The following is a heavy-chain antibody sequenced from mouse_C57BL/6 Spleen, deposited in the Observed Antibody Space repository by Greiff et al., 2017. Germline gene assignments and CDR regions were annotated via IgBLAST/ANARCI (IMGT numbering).Heavy chain of an antibody. J-gene: IGHJ4*01. CDR1: GYTFTSYW. CDR3: ARRPLDYAMDY. V-gene: IGHV1-69*01. CDR2: IDPSDSYT. Sequence: QVQLQQSGAELVMPGASVKLSCKASGYTFTSYWMHWVKQRPGQGLEWIGEIDPSDSYTNYNQKFKGKSTLTVDKSSSTAYMQLSSLTSEDSAVYYCARRPLDYAMDYWGQGTSVTVSS.